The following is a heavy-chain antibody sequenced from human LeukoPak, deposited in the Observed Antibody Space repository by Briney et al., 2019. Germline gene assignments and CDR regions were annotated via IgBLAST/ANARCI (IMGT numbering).Heavy chain of an antibody. CDR2: ISGSGGST. CDR3: AKVLRYFDWLPGH. V-gene: IGHV3-23*01. J-gene: IGHJ4*02. CDR1: GFTFSSYA. Sequence: HTGGYLRLSCAASGFTFSSYAMSSVRQAPGKGLEWVSAISGSGGSTYYADSVKGRFTISRDNSKNTLYLQMNSLRAEDTAVYYCAKVLRYFDWLPGHWGQGTLVTVSS. D-gene: IGHD3-9*01.